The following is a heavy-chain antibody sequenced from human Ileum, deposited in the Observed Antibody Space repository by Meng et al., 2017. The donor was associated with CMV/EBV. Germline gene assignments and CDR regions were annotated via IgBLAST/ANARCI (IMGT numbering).Heavy chain of an antibody. CDR1: GYRFTDYY. V-gene: IGHV1-2*02. CDR3: ARGGYSVYEPFDY. D-gene: IGHD5/OR15-5a*01. CDR2: INPNTGGT. Sequence: ASVKVSCKASGYRFTDYYIHWVRQAPGQGLEWMGWINPNTGGTNYAQKFQGRVTMTRDKSISTAYMELNSLTSDDTAVYYCARGGYSVYEPFDYWGQGTLGT. J-gene: IGHJ4*02.